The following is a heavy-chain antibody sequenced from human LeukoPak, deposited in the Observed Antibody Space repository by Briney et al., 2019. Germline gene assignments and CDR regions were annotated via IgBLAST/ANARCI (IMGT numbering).Heavy chain of an antibody. Sequence: SVNVSCKASGGTFSSYAISWVRQAPGQGLEWMGGIIPIFGTANYAQKFQGRVTITADESTSTAYMELSSLRSEDTAVYYCASHPGIAVAGTEYWFDPWGQGTLVTVSS. CDR3: ASHPGIAVAGTEYWFDP. CDR2: IIPIFGTA. D-gene: IGHD6-19*01. V-gene: IGHV1-69*13. J-gene: IGHJ5*02. CDR1: GGTFSSYA.